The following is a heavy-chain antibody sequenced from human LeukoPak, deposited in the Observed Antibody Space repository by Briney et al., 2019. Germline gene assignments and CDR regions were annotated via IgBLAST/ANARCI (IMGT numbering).Heavy chain of an antibody. CDR3: ARDCADIVVVPAANLTYYYYGMDV. V-gene: IGHV3-33*01. CDR2: IWYDGSNK. Sequence: PGRSLRLSCAASGFTFSSYGMHWVRQAPGKGLEWVAVIWYDGSNKYYADSVKGRFTISRDNSKNTLYLQMNSLRAEDTAVYYCARDCADIVVVPAANLTYYYYGMDVWRQGTTVTVSS. J-gene: IGHJ6*02. CDR1: GFTFSSYG. D-gene: IGHD2-2*01.